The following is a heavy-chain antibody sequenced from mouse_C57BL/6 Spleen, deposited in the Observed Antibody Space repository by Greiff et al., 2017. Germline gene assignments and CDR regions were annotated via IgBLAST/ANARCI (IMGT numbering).Heavy chain of an antibody. CDR2: ISSGSSTI. CDR1: GFTFSDYG. D-gene: IGHD1-1*01. CDR3: ARPDYYGSSYDYFDY. V-gene: IGHV5-17*01. Sequence: EVQVVESGGGLVKPGGSLKLSCAASGFTFSDYGMHWVRQAPEKGLEWVAYISSGSSTIYYADTVKGRFTISRDNAKNTLFLQMTSLRSEDTAMYYCARPDYYGSSYDYFDYWGQGTTLTVSS. J-gene: IGHJ2*01.